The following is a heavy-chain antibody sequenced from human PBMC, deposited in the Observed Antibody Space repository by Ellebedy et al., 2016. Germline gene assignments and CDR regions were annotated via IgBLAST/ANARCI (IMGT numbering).Heavy chain of an antibody. CDR1: GFTFSSYA. Sequence: GESLKISCAASGFTFSSYAMSWVRQAPGKGLEWVSAISGSGGSTYYADSVKGRFTLPRDNSKNTLYLQMNSLRAEDTAVYYCAKGRGDYWGQGTLVTISS. V-gene: IGHV3-23*01. J-gene: IGHJ4*02. CDR3: AKGRGDY. D-gene: IGHD2-15*01. CDR2: ISGSGGST.